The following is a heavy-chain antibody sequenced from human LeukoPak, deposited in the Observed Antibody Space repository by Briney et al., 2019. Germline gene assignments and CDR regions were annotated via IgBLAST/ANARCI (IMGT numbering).Heavy chain of an antibody. J-gene: IGHJ4*02. D-gene: IGHD5-18*01. CDR3: ASSLLVDTAMVFFDY. V-gene: IGHV4-31*03. CDR2: IYYSGST. CDR1: GGSISSGGYY. Sequence: SETLSLTCTVSGGSISSGGYYWSWIRQHPGKGLEWIGYIYYSGSTYYNPSLKSRVTISVDTSKNQFSLKLSSVTAADTAVYYYASSLLVDTAMVFFDYWGQGTLVTVSS.